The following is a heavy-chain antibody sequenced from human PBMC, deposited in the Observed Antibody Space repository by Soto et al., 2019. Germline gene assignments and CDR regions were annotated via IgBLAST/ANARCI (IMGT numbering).Heavy chain of an antibody. CDR2: ISSSGGST. D-gene: IGHD3-22*01. CDR3: AKDTHCHGYYYFDY. V-gene: IGHV3-23*01. CDR1: GFTFSSYA. J-gene: IGHJ4*02. Sequence: GGSLRLSCAASGFTFSSYAISWVRQAPGKWLEWVTAISSSGGSTYYADSVKGRFTISRDNSKNTLYLQMNSLKAEDTAVYYCAKDTHCHGYYYFDYWGQGTLVTVSS.